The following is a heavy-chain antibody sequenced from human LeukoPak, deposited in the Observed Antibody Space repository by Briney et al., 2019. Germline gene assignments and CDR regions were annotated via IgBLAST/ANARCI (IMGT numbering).Heavy chain of an antibody. J-gene: IGHJ6*02. V-gene: IGHV3-15*01. CDR3: TTVVVVTAVHYYGMDV. CDR1: GFTFSNAW. CDR2: IKSKTDGGTT. Sequence: GGSLRLSCAASGFTFSNAWMSWVRQAPGKGLGWVGRIKSKTDGGTTDYAAPVKGRFTISRDDSKNTLYLQMNSLKTEDTAVYYCTTVVVVTAVHYYGMDVWGQGTAVTVSS. D-gene: IGHD2-21*02.